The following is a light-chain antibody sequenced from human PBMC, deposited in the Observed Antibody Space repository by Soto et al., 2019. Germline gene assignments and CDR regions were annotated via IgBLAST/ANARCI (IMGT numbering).Light chain of an antibody. Sequence: TALTESVLSLAVTPGEPRSISCRSMQCLLHRNGYKYLDWYLQKPGQSPQLLMYLGSNRAPGVPDRFSGSGSGTDFTLKISRVEAEDFGVYYCMQDLQTPLTFGEGTKVDIK. V-gene: IGKV2-28*01. CDR3: MQDLQTPLT. CDR1: QCLLHRNGYKY. J-gene: IGKJ4*02. CDR2: LGS.